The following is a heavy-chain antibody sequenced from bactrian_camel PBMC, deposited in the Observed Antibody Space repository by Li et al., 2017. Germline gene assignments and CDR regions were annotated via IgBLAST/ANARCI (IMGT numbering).Heavy chain of an antibody. CDR1: GFPFSNYF. V-gene: IGHV3S1*01. J-gene: IGHJ4*01. CDR3: ATGSVEGWTRGFRF. D-gene: IGHD5*01. Sequence: HVQLVESGGGLVQPGGSLRLSCAASGFPFSNYFMNWVRRAPGKGLQWVSAINKDGGNPGYSPSVKGLFTISRDNAKNTVYLYMNRLKPEDTAVYYSATGSVEGWTRGFRFWGQGTQVTVS. CDR2: INKDGGNP.